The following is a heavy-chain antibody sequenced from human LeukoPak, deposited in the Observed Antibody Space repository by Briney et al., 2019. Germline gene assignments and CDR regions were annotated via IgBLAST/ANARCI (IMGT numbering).Heavy chain of an antibody. J-gene: IGHJ4*02. CDR3: ARQSDPHDGFGY. CDR1: GGSISSYY. Sequence: SETLSLTCTVSGGSISSYYWSWIRQPPGKGLERIGYIYYSGSTNYNPSLKSRVTISVDTSKNQFSLKLSSVTAADTAVYYCARQSDPHDGFGYWGQGTLVTVSS. CDR2: IYYSGST. V-gene: IGHV4-59*08. D-gene: IGHD1-1*01.